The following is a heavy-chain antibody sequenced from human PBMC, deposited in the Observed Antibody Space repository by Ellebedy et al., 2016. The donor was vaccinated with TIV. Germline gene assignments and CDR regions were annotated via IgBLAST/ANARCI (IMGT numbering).Heavy chain of an antibody. V-gene: IGHV1-46*01. Sequence: ASVKVSCXASGYTFSNYYIHWVRQAPGQGLEWMGIINHSGGSTSYAQKFQGRVTMTRDTSTTSTVYMELTSLISDDSAVYYCARGTKSSSFSWGQGTLVAVSS. J-gene: IGHJ5*02. CDR3: ARGTKSSSFS. D-gene: IGHD6-6*01. CDR2: INHSGGST. CDR1: GYTFSNYY.